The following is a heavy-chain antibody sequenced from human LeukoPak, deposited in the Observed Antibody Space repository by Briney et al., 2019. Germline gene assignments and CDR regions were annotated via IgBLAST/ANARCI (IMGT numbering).Heavy chain of an antibody. Sequence: PGGSLRLSCVASGFSFGKYWMSWVRQAPGKGLEWVANIKLDGSEKNYVDSVKGRFTISRDNTKNSLYLQMNSLRVEDTAVFYCATLVATTQFDYWGQGTLVTVSS. D-gene: IGHD5-12*01. CDR1: GFSFGKYW. CDR2: IKLDGSEK. J-gene: IGHJ4*02. V-gene: IGHV3-7*03. CDR3: ATLVATTQFDY.